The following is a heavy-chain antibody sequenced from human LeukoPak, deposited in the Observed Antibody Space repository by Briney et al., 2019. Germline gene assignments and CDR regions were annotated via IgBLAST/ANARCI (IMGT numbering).Heavy chain of an antibody. CDR1: GFTFSSYS. CDR2: ISSSSSYI. Sequence: PGGSLRLSCAASGFTFSSYSMNWVRQAPGKGLEWVSSISSSSSYIYYADSVKGRFTISRDNAKNSLYLQMNSLRAEDTAVYYCARDPSLGRDHTHYFDYWGQGTLVTVSS. J-gene: IGHJ4*02. V-gene: IGHV3-21*01. CDR3: ARDPSLGRDHTHYFDY. D-gene: IGHD3-10*01.